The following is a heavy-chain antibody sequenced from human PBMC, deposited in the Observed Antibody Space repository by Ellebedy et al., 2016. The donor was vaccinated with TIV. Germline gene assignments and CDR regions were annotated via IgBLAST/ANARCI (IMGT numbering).Heavy chain of an antibody. CDR2: ISSSSSTI. Sequence: GESLKISCAASGFTFSSYAMSWVRQAPGKGLEWVSYISSSSSTIYYADSVKGRFTISRDNAKNSLYLQMNSLRAEDTAVYYCARGTHYLDVVVVLYWGQGTLVTVSS. CDR3: ARGTHYLDVVVVLY. V-gene: IGHV3-48*01. J-gene: IGHJ4*02. CDR1: GFTFSSYA. D-gene: IGHD2-21*01.